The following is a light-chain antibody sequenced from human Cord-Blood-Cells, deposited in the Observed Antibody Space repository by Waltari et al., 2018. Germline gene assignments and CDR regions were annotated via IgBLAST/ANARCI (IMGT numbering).Light chain of an antibody. J-gene: IGLJ3*02. CDR2: DVS. V-gene: IGLV2-14*01. Sequence: QSALTPPASVSGSPGQAITLSCTGTSSDVGCYNYVSWYQQHPCKAPKLMIYDVSTRPSGVSNRFSGYKSGNTASLAISGLQAEDEADYYCSSYTSSSTLMFGGGTKLTVL. CDR3: SSYTSSSTLM. CDR1: SSDVGCYNY.